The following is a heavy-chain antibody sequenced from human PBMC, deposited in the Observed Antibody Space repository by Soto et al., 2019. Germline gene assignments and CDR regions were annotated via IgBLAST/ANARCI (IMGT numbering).Heavy chain of an antibody. Sequence: GESLKISCKGSGDSFNTYWIAWVRQMPGKGLEWMGITHPGDSETRYSPSFEGQVTISADKSISTAYLQWSSLKASDTAMYYCARQGKDGHNQGYGMDVWGQGTTVTVSS. V-gene: IGHV5-51*01. CDR1: GDSFNTYW. CDR2: THPGDSET. J-gene: IGHJ6*02. CDR3: ARQGKDGHNQGYGMDV.